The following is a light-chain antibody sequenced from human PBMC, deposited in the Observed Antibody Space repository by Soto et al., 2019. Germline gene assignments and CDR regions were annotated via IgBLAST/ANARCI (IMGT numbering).Light chain of an antibody. V-gene: IGLV2-14*03. Sequence: QSALTQPASVSGSPGQSITISCTGSSSDIGGYNYVSWYQQHPGKAPKLLIYDVSYRPSGISDRFSGSKSGNTASLTISGLQPDDEADYYCSSYGASSILFGGGTKLTVL. CDR1: SSDIGGYNY. CDR3: SSYGASSIL. J-gene: IGLJ2*01. CDR2: DVS.